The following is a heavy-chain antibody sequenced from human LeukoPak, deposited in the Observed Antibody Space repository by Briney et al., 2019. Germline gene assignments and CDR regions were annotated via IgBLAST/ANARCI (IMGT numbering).Heavy chain of an antibody. D-gene: IGHD5-18*01. V-gene: IGHV4-59*08. CDR1: GGSISSYY. J-gene: IGHJ4*02. CDR3: ARHPGYSYGPLDF. CDR2: IYYSGTT. Sequence: SETLSLTCTVSGGSISSYYWSWIRKPPGKGLEWIGYIYYSGTTNYNPSLKSRVTISVDTSKNQFSLNLTSVTAADTAVYYCARHPGYSYGPLDFWGQGTLVTVSS.